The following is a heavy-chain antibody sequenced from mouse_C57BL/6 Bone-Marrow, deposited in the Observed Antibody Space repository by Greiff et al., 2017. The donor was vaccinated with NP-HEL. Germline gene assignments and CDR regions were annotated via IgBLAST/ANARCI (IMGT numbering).Heavy chain of an antibody. CDR3: ARRVVRDWYFDV. J-gene: IGHJ1*03. Sequence: EVMLVESGGGLVQPGGSLKLSCAASGFTFSDYYMYWVRQTPEKRLEWVAYLSNGGGSTYYPDTVKGRFTISRDNAKNTLYLQMSRLKSEDTAMYYCARRVVRDWYFDVWGTGTTVTVSS. D-gene: IGHD1-1*01. V-gene: IGHV5-12*01. CDR1: GFTFSDYY. CDR2: LSNGGGST.